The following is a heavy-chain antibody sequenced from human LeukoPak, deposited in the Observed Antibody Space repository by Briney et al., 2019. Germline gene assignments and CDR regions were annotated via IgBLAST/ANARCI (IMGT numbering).Heavy chain of an antibody. CDR2: ISSSSSYI. D-gene: IGHD3-3*01. CDR1: GFTFSSYS. CDR3: VRDDGVVTPYYFDY. Sequence: GGSLRLSCAASGFTFSSYSMNWVRQAPGKGLEWVSSISSSSSYIYYADSVKGRFTISRDNAKNSLYLQMNSLRAEDTAVYYCVRDDGVVTPYYFDYWGQGTLVTVSS. J-gene: IGHJ4*02. V-gene: IGHV3-21*01.